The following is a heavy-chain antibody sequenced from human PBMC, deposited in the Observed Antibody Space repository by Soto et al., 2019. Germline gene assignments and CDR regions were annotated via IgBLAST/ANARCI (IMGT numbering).Heavy chain of an antibody. J-gene: IGHJ6*02. CDR1: GFTFTSSA. D-gene: IGHD3-10*01. V-gene: IGHV1-58*01. CDR2: IVVGSGNT. Sequence: ASVKVSCKASGFTFTSSAVQWVRQARGQRLDWIGWIVVGSGNTNYAQKFQERVTITRDMSTSTAYMELSSLRSEDAAVYYCAARYGSGSYHPMDVWGQGTTVTVSS. CDR3: AARYGSGSYHPMDV.